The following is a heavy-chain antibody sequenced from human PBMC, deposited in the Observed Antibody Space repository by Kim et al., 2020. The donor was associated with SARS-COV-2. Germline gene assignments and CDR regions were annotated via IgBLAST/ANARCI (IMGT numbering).Heavy chain of an antibody. D-gene: IGHD1-26*01. Sequence: GGSLRLSCAASGFTFSSYGMHWVRQAPGKGLEWVAVIWYDGSNKYYADSVKGRFTISRDNSKNTLYLQMNSLRAEDTAVYYCAKDLIVGATGVFDYWGQGTLVTVSS. J-gene: IGHJ4*02. V-gene: IGHV3-33*06. CDR3: AKDLIVGATGVFDY. CDR2: IWYDGSNK. CDR1: GFTFSSYG.